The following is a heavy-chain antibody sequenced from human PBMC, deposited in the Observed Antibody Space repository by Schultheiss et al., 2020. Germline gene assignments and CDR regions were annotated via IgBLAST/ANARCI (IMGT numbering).Heavy chain of an antibody. V-gene: IGHV4-39*07. Sequence: SETLSLTCTVSGGSISSGGYYWSWIRQPPGKGLEWIGEINHSGSTNYNPSLKSRVTISVDTSKNQFSLKLSSVTAADTAVYYCARRRYFDYWGQGTLVTVSS. CDR2: INHSGST. CDR1: GGSISSGGYY. D-gene: IGHD3-9*01. CDR3: ARRRYFDY. J-gene: IGHJ4*02.